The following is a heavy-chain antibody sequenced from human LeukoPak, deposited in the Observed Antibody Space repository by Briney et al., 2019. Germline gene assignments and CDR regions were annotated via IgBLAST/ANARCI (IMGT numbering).Heavy chain of an antibody. D-gene: IGHD1-26*01. CDR2: IKQDGSEK. Sequence: GGSLRLSCAASGFTFSSYSMNWVRQAPGKGLEWVDNIKQDGSEKYYVDSVKGRFTISRDNAKNSLYLQMNSLRADDTAVYYCARDSGWYRGGSNYWGQGTLVTVSS. CDR3: ARDSGWYRGGSNY. CDR1: GFTFSSYS. V-gene: IGHV3-7*01. J-gene: IGHJ4*02.